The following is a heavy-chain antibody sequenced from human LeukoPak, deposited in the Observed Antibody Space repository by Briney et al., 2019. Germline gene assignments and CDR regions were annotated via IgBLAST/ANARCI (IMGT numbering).Heavy chain of an antibody. CDR2: IYYSGST. Sequence: SETLSLTCTVSGGSISSYYWSWIRQPPGKGLEWIGYIYYSGSTNYNPSLKSRVTTSVDTSKNQFSLKLSSVTAADTAVYYCARLVYGDYVLDYWGQGTLVTVSS. CDR3: ARLVYGDYVLDY. J-gene: IGHJ4*02. D-gene: IGHD4-17*01. V-gene: IGHV4-59*01. CDR1: GGSISSYY.